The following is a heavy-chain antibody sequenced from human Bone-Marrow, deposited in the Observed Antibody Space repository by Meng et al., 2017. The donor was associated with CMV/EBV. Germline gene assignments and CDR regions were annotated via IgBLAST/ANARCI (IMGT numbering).Heavy chain of an antibody. Sequence: VEAQQWGPGLFKPSETPSLTCAVYGGSFSGYYWSWIRQPPGKGLEWIGEINHSGSTNYNPSLKSRVTISVDTSKNQFSLKLSSVTAADTAVYYCARANGLTYYDFGRGWFDPWGQGTLVTVSS. CDR1: GGSFSGYY. CDR2: INHSGST. J-gene: IGHJ5*02. D-gene: IGHD3-3*01. CDR3: ARANGLTYYDFGRGWFDP. V-gene: IGHV4-34*01.